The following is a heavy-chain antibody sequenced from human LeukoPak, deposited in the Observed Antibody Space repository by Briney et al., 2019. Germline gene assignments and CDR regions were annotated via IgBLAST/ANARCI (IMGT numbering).Heavy chain of an antibody. V-gene: IGHV4-30-4*01. CDR2: IYYSGST. J-gene: IGHJ4*02. CDR1: GGSINSSEYY. CDR3: ARAAIMITFGGVIVQYYFDY. D-gene: IGHD3-16*02. Sequence: SETLSLTCTVSGGSINSSEYYWSWIRQPPGKGLEWIGYIYYSGSTYYNPSLKSRVTISVDTPKNRFSLKLSSVTAADTAVYYCARAAIMITFGGVIVQYYFDYWGQGTLVTVSS.